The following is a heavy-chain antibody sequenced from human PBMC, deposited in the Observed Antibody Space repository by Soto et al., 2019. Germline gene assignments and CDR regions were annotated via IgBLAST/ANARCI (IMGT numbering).Heavy chain of an antibody. CDR1: GYTFTSYA. V-gene: IGHV1-3*01. D-gene: IGHD4-4*01. CDR3: ARIRYSNYVPFDY. Sequence: ASVKVSCKASGYTFTSYAMHWVRQSPGQRLEWMGGINAVFGNTNYAQKYQGRVTITADKSTSTAYMELSSLRSEDTAVYYCARIRYSNYVPFDYWGQGTLVTVSS. CDR2: INAVFGNT. J-gene: IGHJ4*02.